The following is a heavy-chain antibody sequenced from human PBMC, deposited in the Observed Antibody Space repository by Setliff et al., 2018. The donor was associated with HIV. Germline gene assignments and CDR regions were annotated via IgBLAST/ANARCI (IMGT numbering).Heavy chain of an antibody. CDR2: IHISGTA. D-gene: IGHD3-3*01. CDR1: GGSISSGSDY. J-gene: IGHJ4*02. V-gene: IGHV4-61*09. Sequence: LSLTCTVSGGSISSGSDYWSWIRQPAGKGLEWIGQIHISGTANYNPSLKSRVTISIDTSKHQFSLKLTSVTAADTAVYYCARDVMEWFGNYFDNWGQGALVAVSS. CDR3: ARDVMEWFGNYFDN.